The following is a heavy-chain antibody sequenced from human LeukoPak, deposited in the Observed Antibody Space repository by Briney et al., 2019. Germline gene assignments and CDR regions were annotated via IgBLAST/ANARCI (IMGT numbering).Heavy chain of an antibody. D-gene: IGHD6-13*01. Sequence: SETLSLTCTVSGYSISSGYYWGWIRQPPGKGLEWIGSIYHSGSTNYNPSLKSRVTMSVDTSKNQFSLKLSSVTAADTAVYYCARGIAAAGDDAFDIWGQGTMVTVSS. CDR3: ARGIAAAGDDAFDI. J-gene: IGHJ3*02. CDR1: GYSISSGYY. CDR2: IYHSGST. V-gene: IGHV4-38-2*02.